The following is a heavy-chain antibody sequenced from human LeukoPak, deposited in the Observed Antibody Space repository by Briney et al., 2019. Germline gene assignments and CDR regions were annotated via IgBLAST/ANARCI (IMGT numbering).Heavy chain of an antibody. CDR1: GGSFSGYY. CDR2: INHSGST. CDR3: TRDQTGDY. Sequence: PSETLSLTCAVYGGSFSGYYWSWIRQPPGKGLEWIGEINHSGSTNYNPSLKSRVTISVDTSKNQFSLKLSSVTAADTAVYYCTRDQTGDYWGQGTLVTVSS. V-gene: IGHV4-34*01. J-gene: IGHJ4*02.